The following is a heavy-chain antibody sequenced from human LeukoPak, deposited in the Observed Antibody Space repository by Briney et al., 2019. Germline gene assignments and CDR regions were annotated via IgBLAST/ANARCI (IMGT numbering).Heavy chain of an antibody. CDR3: ARGQLGAGGDNY. CDR1: GFSFSSYS. V-gene: IGHV3-48*01. CDR2: ISSRSSTI. Sequence: GGSLRLSCAASGFSFSSYSMNWVRQAPGKGREWVSYISSRSSTIYYADSVKGRFTISRDNAKNSLYLQKNSLRGEDTAVYYCARGQLGAGGDNYWGQGTLVTVSS. D-gene: IGHD1-26*01. J-gene: IGHJ4*02.